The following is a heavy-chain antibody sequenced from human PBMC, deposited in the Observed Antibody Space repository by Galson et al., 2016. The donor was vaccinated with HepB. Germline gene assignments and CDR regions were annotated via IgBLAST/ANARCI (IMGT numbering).Heavy chain of an antibody. D-gene: IGHD3-22*01. J-gene: IGHJ3*02. CDR1: GYTFTNYD. CDR2: MNPNSGKI. V-gene: IGHV1-8*01. CDR3: ARGLYDSSSVGANAFDI. Sequence: SCKASGYTFTNYDINWVRQATGQGLEWMGWMNPNSGKIGFAQKFQGRVTMTRNTPISTAYMELSSLRSEDTAVYYCARGLYDSSSVGANAFDIWGQGTMVTVSS.